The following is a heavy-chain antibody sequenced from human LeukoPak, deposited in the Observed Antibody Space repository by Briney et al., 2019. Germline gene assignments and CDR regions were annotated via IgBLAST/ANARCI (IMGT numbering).Heavy chain of an antibody. CDR1: GFTFSSYW. V-gene: IGHV3-7*01. J-gene: IGHJ4*02. CDR3: AGERWELLHYFDY. CDR2: IKQDGSEK. D-gene: IGHD1-26*01. Sequence: PGGSLRLSCAASGFTFSSYWMSWVRQAPGKGLEWVANIKQDGSEKYYVDSVKGRFTISRDNAKNSLYLQMNSLRAEDTAVYYCAGERWELLHYFDYWGQGTLVTVSS.